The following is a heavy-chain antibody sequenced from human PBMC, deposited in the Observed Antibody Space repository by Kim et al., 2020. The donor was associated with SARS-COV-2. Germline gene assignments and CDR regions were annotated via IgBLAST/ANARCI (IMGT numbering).Heavy chain of an antibody. J-gene: IGHJ4*02. CDR3: VRAVAGYYFDY. CDR2: IYSGGST. CDR1: ELTVSSNY. Sequence: GGSLRLSCAASELTVSSNYMSWVRQAPGKGLEWVSVIYSGGSTYYAGSVKGRFTISRDNSKDTLHLQMNSLRAEDTAVYYCVRAVAGYYFDYCGQGTPV. V-gene: IGHV3-66*01. D-gene: IGHD6-19*01.